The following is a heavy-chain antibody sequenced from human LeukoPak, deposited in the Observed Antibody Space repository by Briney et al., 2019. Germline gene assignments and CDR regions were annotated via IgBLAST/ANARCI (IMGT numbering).Heavy chain of an antibody. CDR2: FDPEDDET. D-gene: IGHD3-10*01. J-gene: IGHJ4*02. V-gene: IGHV1-24*01. CDR1: GYTLTELS. Sequence: ASVKVSCKVSGYTLTELSMHGVRQAPGKGLEWMGGFDPEDDETIYAQKFQGRVTMTEDTSTDTAYMELSSLRSEDTAVYYCATWDYYGSGSYHNETIDYWGQGTLVTVSS. CDR3: ATWDYYGSGSYHNETIDY.